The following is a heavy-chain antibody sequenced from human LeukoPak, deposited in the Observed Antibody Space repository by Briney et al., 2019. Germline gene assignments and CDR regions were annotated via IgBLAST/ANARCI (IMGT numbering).Heavy chain of an antibody. CDR3: ARAVGVGRGTYFDL. D-gene: IGHD1-1*01. Sequence: SETLSLTCTVSGASISSYYWSWIRPPPGKGLEWIGYISYIGSTNYNPSLKSRVTISVDTSKNQFSLKLSSVTAADTAVYYCARAVGVGRGTYFDLWGRGTLVTVSS. CDR2: ISYIGST. CDR1: GASISSYY. J-gene: IGHJ2*01. V-gene: IGHV4-59*08.